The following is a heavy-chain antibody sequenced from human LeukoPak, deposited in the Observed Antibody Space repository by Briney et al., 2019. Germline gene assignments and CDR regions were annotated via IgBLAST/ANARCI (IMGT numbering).Heavy chain of an antibody. CDR2: IKQDGSAK. CDR1: GFTFNIYW. CDR3: AKARTTSVRGGFVLDN. J-gene: IGHJ4*02. Sequence: PGGSLRPSCAASGFTFNIYWMSWVRQAPGKGLEWAANIKQDGSAKYYVDSVKGRFTISRDNAKKSLYLQMNSLRAEDTAVYYCAKARTTSVRGGFVLDNWGQGTLVTVSS. V-gene: IGHV3-7*03. D-gene: IGHD1-14*01.